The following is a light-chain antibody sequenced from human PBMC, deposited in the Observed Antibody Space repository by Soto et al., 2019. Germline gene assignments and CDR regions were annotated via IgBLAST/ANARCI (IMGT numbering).Light chain of an antibody. CDR3: QQYGSSGT. Sequence: ENVLTQSPATLSSSPGERATLSCRASQSVSNNYLAWYQQKPGQAPRLLIYGASNRATGIPDRFSGSGSGTDFTLTISRLEPEDFAVYYCQQYGSSGTFGQGTKVDIK. CDR2: GAS. V-gene: IGKV3-20*01. J-gene: IGKJ1*01. CDR1: QSVSNNY.